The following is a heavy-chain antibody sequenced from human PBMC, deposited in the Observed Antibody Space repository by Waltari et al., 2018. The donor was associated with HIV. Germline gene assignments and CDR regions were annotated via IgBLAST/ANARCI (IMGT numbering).Heavy chain of an antibody. Sequence: HLQQRGAGPLKPPEPLSLTCAASADFLSGYFWKWIRPPLGHGMEWIGEINHSESANYNPSLKSRVTISVDTSNNQFSLKLRSVTAADTAIYYCARVPNLFYCGGDCYSRGENDYWGQGTLVTVSS. V-gene: IGHV4-34*01. CDR1: ADFLSGYF. J-gene: IGHJ4*02. CDR2: INHSESA. D-gene: IGHD2-21*02. CDR3: ARVPNLFYCGGDCYSRGENDY.